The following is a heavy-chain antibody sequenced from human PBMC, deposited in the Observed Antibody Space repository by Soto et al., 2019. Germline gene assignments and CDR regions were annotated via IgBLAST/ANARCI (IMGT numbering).Heavy chain of an antibody. CDR3: ARDQRSYYDSSVDWFDP. J-gene: IGHJ5*02. CDR2: IYTSGST. D-gene: IGHD3-22*01. Sequence: PSETLSLTCTVSGGSISSYYWSWIRQPAGKGLEWIGRIYTSGSTNYNPSLKSRVTVSVDTSKNQFSLKLSSVTAADTAVYYCARDQRSYYDSSVDWFDPWGQGTLVTVSS. V-gene: IGHV4-4*07. CDR1: GGSISSYY.